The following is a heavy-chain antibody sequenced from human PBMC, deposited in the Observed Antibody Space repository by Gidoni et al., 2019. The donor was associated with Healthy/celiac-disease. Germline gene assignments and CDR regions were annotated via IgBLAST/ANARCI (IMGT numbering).Heavy chain of an antibody. J-gene: IGHJ4*02. CDR1: GFTFSNAC. CDR3: TTVGDYVWGSYRFPPHFDY. D-gene: IGHD3-16*02. Sequence: EVQLVESGGGLVKPGGSLRLSCAASGFTFSNACMSWVRQAPGKGLEWVGRIKSKTDGGTTDYAAPVKGRFTISRDDSKNTLYLQMNSLKTEDTAVYYCTTVGDYVWGSYRFPPHFDYWGQGTLVTVSS. V-gene: IGHV3-15*01. CDR2: IKSKTDGGTT.